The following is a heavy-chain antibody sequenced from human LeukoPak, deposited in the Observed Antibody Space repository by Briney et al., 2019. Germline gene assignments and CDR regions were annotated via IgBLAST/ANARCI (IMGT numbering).Heavy chain of an antibody. Sequence: GGSLRLSCAASGFTFSSYSMNWVRQAPGKGLEGVSYISSSSSTIYYADSVKGRFTISRDNAKNSLYLQMNSLRAEDTAVYYCARSEYSSSWYLPPSNFDYWGQGTLVTVSS. D-gene: IGHD6-13*01. CDR2: ISSSSSTI. V-gene: IGHV3-48*01. CDR1: GFTFSSYS. J-gene: IGHJ4*02. CDR3: ARSEYSSSWYLPPSNFDY.